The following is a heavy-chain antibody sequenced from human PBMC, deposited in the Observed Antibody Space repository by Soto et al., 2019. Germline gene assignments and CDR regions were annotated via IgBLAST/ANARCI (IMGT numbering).Heavy chain of an antibody. Sequence: ASVKVSCKASGYTFTSYYMHWVRQAPGQGLEWMGIINPSGGSTSYAQKFEGRVTMTRDTSTSTVYMELSSLRSEDTAVYYCARYIGYQSAQNSFDLSGQPTLVTVFS. J-gene: IGHJ5*02. CDR1: GYTFTSYY. V-gene: IGHV1-46*01. D-gene: IGHD5-12*01. CDR2: INPSGGST. CDR3: ARYIGYQSAQNSFDL.